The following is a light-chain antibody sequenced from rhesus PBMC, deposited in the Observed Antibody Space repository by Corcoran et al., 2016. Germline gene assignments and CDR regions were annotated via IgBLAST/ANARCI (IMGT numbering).Light chain of an antibody. Sequence: DIQMTQSPSSLSASVGDRVTITCRASQGISTYLNWYQQKPGKAPKRMIYKASSCESGVPSRFSGSGSGTEFTLTISSLQPEEFATYYCLQDNSDPPTFGQGTKVEIK. V-gene: IGKV1-43*02. CDR2: KAS. CDR3: LQDNSDPPT. CDR1: QGISTY. J-gene: IGKJ1*01.